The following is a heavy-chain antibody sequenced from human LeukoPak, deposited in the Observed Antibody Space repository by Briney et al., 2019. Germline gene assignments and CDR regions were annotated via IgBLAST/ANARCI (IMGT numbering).Heavy chain of an antibody. CDR2: IYHSGST. Sequence: PSETLSLTCTVSGYSISSGYYWGWIRQPPGKGLERIGSIYHSGSTYYNPSLKSRVTISVDTSKNQFSLKLSSVTAADTAVYFCARLRLSGGSFSVGWFDPWGQGIQVTVSS. D-gene: IGHD1-26*01. V-gene: IGHV4-38-2*02. J-gene: IGHJ5*02. CDR3: ARLRLSGGSFSVGWFDP. CDR1: GYSISSGYY.